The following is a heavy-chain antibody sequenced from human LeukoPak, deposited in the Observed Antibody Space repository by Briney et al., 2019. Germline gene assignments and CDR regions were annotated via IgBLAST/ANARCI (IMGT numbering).Heavy chain of an antibody. V-gene: IGHV1-8*01. J-gene: IGHJ4*02. CDR1: GYTFTSYD. CDR3: ARGWISGAVSEHYFEN. D-gene: IGHD5/OR15-5a*01. Sequence: ASVKVSCKASGYTFTSYDINWVRQAPGQGLEWMGWMGPRNGYTGSAQRFQGRITMTRDTSISTAYTELSSLTSDDTAVYYCARGWISGAVSEHYFENWGQGTLVTVSS. CDR2: MGPRNGYT.